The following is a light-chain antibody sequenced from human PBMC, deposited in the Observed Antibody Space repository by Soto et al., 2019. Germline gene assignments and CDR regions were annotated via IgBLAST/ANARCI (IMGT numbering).Light chain of an antibody. J-gene: IGLJ2*01. Sequence: QAVVTQPPSVSVAPGQRVIISCTGCSSKLGAAYYVHWYQTVPGTAPNLLIYDNTNRPSEVPDRFSGSKSGASAFLAITGLRAEDEADYYCQSYDSSLRGSVVFGGGTKLTVL. CDR2: DNT. CDR3: QSYDSSLRGSVV. V-gene: IGLV1-40*01. CDR1: SSKLGAAYY.